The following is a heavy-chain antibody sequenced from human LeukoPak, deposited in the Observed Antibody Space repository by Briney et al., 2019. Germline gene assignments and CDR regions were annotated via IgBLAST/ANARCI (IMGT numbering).Heavy chain of an antibody. J-gene: IGHJ6*03. V-gene: IGHV3-33*06. D-gene: IGHD2-2*01. CDR2: IWYDGSNK. CDR1: GFTFSSYG. CDR3: AKALSCSSTSCYYYYYYMDV. Sequence: PGGSLRLSCAASGFTFSSYGMRWVRQAPGKGLEWVAVIWYDGSNKYYADSVKGRFTISRDNSKNTLYLQMNSLRAEDTAVYYCAKALSCSSTSCYYYYYYMDVWGKGTTVTVS.